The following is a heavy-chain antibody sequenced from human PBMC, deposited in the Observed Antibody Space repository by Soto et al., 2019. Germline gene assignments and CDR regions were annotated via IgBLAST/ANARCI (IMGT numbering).Heavy chain of an antibody. Sequence: LSLPCTVSGDSIISSDFYWDWVRQPPGKGLEWIGSIFYLGSSYYNPSLKSRVTMSVDTSKNQFSLRLRSVTAADTALYFCARHSLALRKNNWFDPWGQGIMVTVSS. D-gene: IGHD3-3*02. CDR1: GDSIISSDFY. V-gene: IGHV4-39*01. CDR2: IFYLGSS. J-gene: IGHJ5*02. CDR3: ARHSLALRKNNWFDP.